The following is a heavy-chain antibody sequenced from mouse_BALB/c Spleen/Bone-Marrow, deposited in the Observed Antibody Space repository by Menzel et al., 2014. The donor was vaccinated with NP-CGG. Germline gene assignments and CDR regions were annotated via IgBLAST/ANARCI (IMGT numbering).Heavy chain of an antibody. V-gene: IGHV5-6-4*01. Sequence: EVKLAESGGGLVKPGGSLKLSCAASGFTFSSYTMSWVRQTPEKRLEWVATISSGGSYTYYPDSVKGRFTISRDNAKNTLYPQMSSLKSEDTAMYYCTRDGKGNYDYAMDYWGQGTSVTASS. CDR1: GFTFSSYT. D-gene: IGHD2-1*01. J-gene: IGHJ4*01. CDR3: TRDGKGNYDYAMDY. CDR2: ISSGGSYT.